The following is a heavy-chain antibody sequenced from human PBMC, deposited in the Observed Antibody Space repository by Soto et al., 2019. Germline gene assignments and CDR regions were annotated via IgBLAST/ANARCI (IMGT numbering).Heavy chain of an antibody. Sequence: QVQLVQSGAEVKKPGSSVKVSCKASGGTFSSYAISWVRQAPGQGLEWMGGIIPIFGTANYAQKFQGRVTINADESTSTAYMELRSLRSEDTAVYYCARVDTYQGYLVATPEPADYYYYGMDVWGQGTTVTVSS. V-gene: IGHV1-69*12. D-gene: IGHD5-12*01. CDR3: ARVDTYQGYLVATPEPADYYYYGMDV. CDR2: IIPIFGTA. J-gene: IGHJ6*02. CDR1: GGTFSSYA.